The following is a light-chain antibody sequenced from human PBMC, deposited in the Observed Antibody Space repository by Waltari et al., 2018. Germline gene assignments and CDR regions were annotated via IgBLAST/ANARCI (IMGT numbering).Light chain of an antibody. V-gene: IGKV3-15*01. CDR1: PSVSSD. J-gene: IGKJ5*01. Sequence: EIVMTQSPATLSVSPGERVTLPCRASPSVSSDLAWYQQKPGQAPRLLFYGASTRATGIPARFSGSGSGTDFTLSISSLQSEDFALYYCQQYNDWPKITFGQGTRLEIK. CDR2: GAS. CDR3: QQYNDWPKIT.